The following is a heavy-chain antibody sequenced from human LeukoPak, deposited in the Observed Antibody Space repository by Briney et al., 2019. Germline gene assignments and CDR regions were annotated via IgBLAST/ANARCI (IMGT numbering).Heavy chain of an antibody. J-gene: IGHJ4*02. D-gene: IGHD3-9*01. CDR2: INSEGTST. CDR1: GFTFSDYY. Sequence: PGGSLRLSCAASGFTFSDYYMSWIRQAPGKGLVWVSRINSEGTSTSFADSVKGRFTVSRDNAKNTLYLQMNSLRPEDTAVYYCVRSYRDLTGYYNHFDYWGQGNLVTVSS. CDR3: VRSYRDLTGYYNHFDY. V-gene: IGHV3-74*01.